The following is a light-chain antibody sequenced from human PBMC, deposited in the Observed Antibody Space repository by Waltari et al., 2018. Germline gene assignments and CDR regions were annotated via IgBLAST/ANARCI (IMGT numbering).Light chain of an antibody. CDR3: QHRINWPT. Sequence: EIVMTQSPATLSVSPGERATLSCRASQSVSSNLAWYQQRPGQAPRLLISGASTRATGIPARCSGSGSGTDFTLTISGLEPEDFAVYYCQHRINWPTFGQGTKVEIE. CDR1: QSVSSN. CDR2: GAS. J-gene: IGKJ1*01. V-gene: IGKV3-15*01.